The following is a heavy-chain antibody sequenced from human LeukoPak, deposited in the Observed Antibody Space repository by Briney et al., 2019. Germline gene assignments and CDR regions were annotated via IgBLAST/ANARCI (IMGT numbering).Heavy chain of an antibody. CDR1: GFTFSSYE. CDR3: ARGGYCSSTSCYPTSNWFDP. CDR2: MSSSGSTI. J-gene: IGHJ5*02. V-gene: IGHV3-48*03. Sequence: PGGSLRLSCAASGFTFSSYEMNWVRQAPGKGLEWVSYMSSSGSTIYYADSVKGRFTISRDNAKNSLYLQMNSLRAEDTAVYYCARGGYCSSTSCYPTSNWFDPWGQGTLVTVSS. D-gene: IGHD2-2*03.